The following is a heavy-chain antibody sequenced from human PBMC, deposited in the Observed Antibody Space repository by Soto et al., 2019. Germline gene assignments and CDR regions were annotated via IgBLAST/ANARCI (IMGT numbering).Heavy chain of an antibody. D-gene: IGHD2-2*01. V-gene: IGHV3-23*01. CDR1: GFTFSDYA. J-gene: IGHJ4*02. CDR3: ARYRWRYQNNYVDF. Sequence: EVQLLESGGGLVQPGGSLRLSCAASGFTFSDYAMSWVRQAPGKGLEWVSTIGGSGVTTYYADSVKGRFTISRDNSKNTVYLQMNSLRAEDTAVFYCARYRWRYQNNYVDFWGQGTLVTVSS. CDR2: IGGSGVTT.